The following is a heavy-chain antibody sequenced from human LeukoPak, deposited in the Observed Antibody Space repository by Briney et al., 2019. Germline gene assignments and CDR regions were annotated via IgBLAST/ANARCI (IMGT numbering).Heavy chain of an antibody. CDR1: GYRFANYW. CDR3: ARQGAHSSSWYND. J-gene: IGHJ4*02. D-gene: IGHD6-13*01. V-gene: IGHV5-51*01. CDR2: IYPDDSDV. Sequence: GESLKISCKGYGYRFANYWIAWVRQMPGKGLECMGIIYPDDSDVSYGPSYQGQVTISGDKSISTVYLQWSSLKASDTAMYYCARQGAHSSSWYNDWGQGTLVTVSS.